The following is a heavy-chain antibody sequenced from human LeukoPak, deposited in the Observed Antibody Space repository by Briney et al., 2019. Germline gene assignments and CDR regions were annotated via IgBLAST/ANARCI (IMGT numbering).Heavy chain of an antibody. CDR1: GGSFSGYY. CDR3: ARDRAITMVRGVISP. V-gene: IGHV4-34*01. J-gene: IGHJ5*02. Sequence: SETLSLTCAVYGGSFSGYYWSWIRQPPGTGLEWIGEINHSGSTNYNPSLKSRVTISVDTSKNQFSLKLSSVTAADTAVYYCARDRAITMVRGVISPWGQGTLVTVSS. D-gene: IGHD3-10*01. CDR2: INHSGST.